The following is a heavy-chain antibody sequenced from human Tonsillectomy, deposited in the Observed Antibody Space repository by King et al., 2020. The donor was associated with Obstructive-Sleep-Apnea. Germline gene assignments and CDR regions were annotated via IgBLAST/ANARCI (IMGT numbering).Heavy chain of an antibody. Sequence: QLVQSGAEVKKPGASVKVSCKASGYTFTSYYMHWVRQAPGQGLEWMGIINPSGGSRSYAQKFQGRLTMTRDTSTSTVYMELSSLRSEETAVYYCARDHRTVSTTYYYGMDVWGQGTTVTVSS. J-gene: IGHJ6*02. D-gene: IGHD4-11*01. CDR3: ARDHRTVSTTYYYGMDV. CDR1: GYTFTSYY. CDR2: INPSGGSR. V-gene: IGHV1-46*03.